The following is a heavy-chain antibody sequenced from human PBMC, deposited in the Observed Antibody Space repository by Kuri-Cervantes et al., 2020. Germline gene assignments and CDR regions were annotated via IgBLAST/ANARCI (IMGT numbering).Heavy chain of an antibody. CDR1: GGSISSYY. CDR2: IFYSGST. CDR3: ARDPGE. V-gene: IGHV4-59*01. Sequence: GSLRLSCTVSGGSISSYYWSWIRQPPGKGLEWIGYIFYSGSTNYKPSLKSRVTISVDTSKNQFSLKLRSVTAADTAVYYCARDPGEWGQGTLVTVSS. D-gene: IGHD3-16*01. J-gene: IGHJ4*02.